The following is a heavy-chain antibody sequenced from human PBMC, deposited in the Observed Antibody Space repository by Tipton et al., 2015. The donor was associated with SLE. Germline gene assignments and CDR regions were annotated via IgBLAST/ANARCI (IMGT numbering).Heavy chain of an antibody. CDR3: ARVEYNWGSPLDY. V-gene: IGHV4-59*01. D-gene: IGHD7-27*01. CDR2: IYYSGST. J-gene: IGHJ4*02. CDR1: GGSISSYY. Sequence: TLSLTCTVSGGSISSYYWSWIRQPPGKGLEWIGYIYYSGSTNYNPSLKSRVTISVDTSKNQFSLKLSSVTAADAAVYYCARVEYNWGSPLDYWGQGTLVTVSS.